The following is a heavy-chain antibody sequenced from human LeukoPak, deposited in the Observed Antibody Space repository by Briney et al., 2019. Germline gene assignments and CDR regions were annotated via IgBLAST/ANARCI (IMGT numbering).Heavy chain of an antibody. CDR3: AKPYYYDSSGYYYYYYGMDV. V-gene: IGHV1-2*02. CDR1: GYTFTGYY. D-gene: IGHD3-22*01. CDR2: INPNSGGT. Sequence: NVSCKASGYTFTGYYMHWVRQAPGQGLEWMGWINPNSGGTNYAQKFQGRVTMTRDTSISTAYMELSRLRSDDTAVYYCAKPYYYDSSGYYYYYYGMDVWGQGTRVTVSS. J-gene: IGHJ6*02.